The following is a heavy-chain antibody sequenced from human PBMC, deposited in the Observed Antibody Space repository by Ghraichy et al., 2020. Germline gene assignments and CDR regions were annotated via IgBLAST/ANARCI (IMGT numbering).Heavy chain of an antibody. D-gene: IGHD3-3*01. CDR2: IIPILGIA. CDR3: ARDGYDNSFDY. J-gene: IGHJ4*02. V-gene: IGHV1-69*04. Sequence: SVKVSCKASGGTFSSYTISWVRQAPGQGLEWMGRIIPILGIANYAQKFQGRVTITADKSTSTAYMELSRLRSEDTAVYYCARDGYDNSFDYLGQGTLLTVSS. CDR1: GGTFSSYT.